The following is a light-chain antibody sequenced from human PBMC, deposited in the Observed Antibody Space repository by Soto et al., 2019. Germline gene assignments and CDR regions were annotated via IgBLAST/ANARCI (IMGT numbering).Light chain of an antibody. CDR2: AAS. CDR3: QQANSFPIT. CDR1: QTISTW. Sequence: DIQMTQSPSTLSGSLRDRVTITCRASQTISTWVAWYQQKPGQAPKLLIYAASVLESGVPSRFSGSGSGTDFTLTISSVQPEDFATYRCQQANSFPITFGQGTRLEIK. J-gene: IGKJ5*01. V-gene: IGKV1-12*01.